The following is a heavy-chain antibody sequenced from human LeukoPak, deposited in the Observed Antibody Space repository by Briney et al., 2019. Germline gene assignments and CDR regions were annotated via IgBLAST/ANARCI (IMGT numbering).Heavy chain of an antibody. Sequence: PSETLSLTCTVSGDSISSSSYYWGWIRQPPGKGLEWIGSIYYSGSTYYDSSLKSRVTISVDTSKNQFSLKLSFVIAADTAVYYCARLFSYCGGGCSFGAFDIWGQGTMVTVSS. J-gene: IGHJ3*02. D-gene: IGHD2-21*02. CDR3: ARLFSYCGGGCSFGAFDI. CDR1: GDSISSSSYY. V-gene: IGHV4-39*07. CDR2: IYYSGST.